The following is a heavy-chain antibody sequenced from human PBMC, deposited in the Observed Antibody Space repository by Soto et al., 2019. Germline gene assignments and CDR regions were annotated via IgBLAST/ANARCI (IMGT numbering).Heavy chain of an antibody. J-gene: IGHJ4*02. CDR1: GGSISSYY. V-gene: IGHV4-59*08. D-gene: IGHD2-15*01. Sequence: SETLSLTCTVSGGSISSYYWSWIRQPPGKGLEWIGYIYYSGSTNYNPSLKSRVTISVDTSKNQFSLKLSSVTAADTAVYYCAGTYIGYCSGGSCGHDYWGQGTLVTVSS. CDR2: IYYSGST. CDR3: AGTYIGYCSGGSCGHDY.